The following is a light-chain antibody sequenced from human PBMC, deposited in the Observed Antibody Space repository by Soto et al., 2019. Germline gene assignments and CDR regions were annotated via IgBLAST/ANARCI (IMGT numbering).Light chain of an antibody. Sequence: EIVLTQSPGTLSLSPGERATLSCRASQSVSSSYLAWYQQKPGQAPRLLIYGASSRATGIPDRFSGSGSGTDFTLTISRLEPEDFAVYYCQQYGGSPITFGQGTRL. J-gene: IGKJ5*01. CDR1: QSVSSSY. CDR2: GAS. V-gene: IGKV3-20*01. CDR3: QQYGGSPIT.